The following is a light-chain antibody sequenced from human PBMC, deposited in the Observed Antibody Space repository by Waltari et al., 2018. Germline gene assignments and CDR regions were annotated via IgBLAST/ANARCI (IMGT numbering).Light chain of an antibody. CDR1: QDIYTY. V-gene: IGKV1-9*01. J-gene: IGKJ4*01. CDR2: AAS. CDR3: QQYYNAPLT. Sequence: IQLTQSPSALSAYVGDRVTITCRATQDIYTYLAWYQQEPGKAPKLLIYAASTLQSGVPSRFSGSGSGTDFTLTISSLQPEDFATYYCQQYYNAPLTFGGGTKVEIK.